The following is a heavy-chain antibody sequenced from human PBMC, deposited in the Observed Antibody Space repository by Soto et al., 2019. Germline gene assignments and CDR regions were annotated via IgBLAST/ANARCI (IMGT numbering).Heavy chain of an antibody. V-gene: IGHV1-18*01. Sequence: SAKVSFKASCYTFTSYGISWVRQAPGQGLEWMGWISAYNGNTNYAQKLQGRVTMTTDTSTSTAYMELRSLRSDDTAVYYCARDTSNYFDYWGQGTLVTVSS. J-gene: IGHJ4*02. CDR2: ISAYNGNT. CDR3: ARDTSNYFDY. CDR1: CYTFTSYG. D-gene: IGHD2-2*01.